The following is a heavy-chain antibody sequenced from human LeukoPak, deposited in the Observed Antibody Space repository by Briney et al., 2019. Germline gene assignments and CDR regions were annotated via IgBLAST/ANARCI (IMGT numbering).Heavy chain of an antibody. V-gene: IGHV4-59*01. CDR3: ARRSNWRFNDY. J-gene: IGHJ4*02. CDR1: GDSIWSYD. Sequence: PSETLSLTCTVSGDSIWSYDWSWIRKPPWKGREWIGYIYYSGSTNYNPSLKSRVTISVDTSKNQFSLKLSSVTAADTAVYYCARRSNWRFNDYWGQGNLVTVSS. D-gene: IGHD1-1*01. CDR2: IYYSGST.